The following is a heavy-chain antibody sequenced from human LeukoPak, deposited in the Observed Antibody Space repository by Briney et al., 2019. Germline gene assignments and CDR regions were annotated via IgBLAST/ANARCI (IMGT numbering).Heavy chain of an antibody. CDR3: ARGSTVTNRFYYYHYYMDV. Sequence: PSETLSLTCTVSGGSISSYYWSWIRQPPGKGLEWIGYIYYSGTTNYNPSLKSRVTISVDTSKNQFSLKLSSVTAADTAVYYCARGSTVTNRFYYYHYYMDVWGKGTTVTVSS. V-gene: IGHV4-59*08. CDR1: GGSISSYY. CDR2: IYYSGTT. D-gene: IGHD4-17*01. J-gene: IGHJ6*03.